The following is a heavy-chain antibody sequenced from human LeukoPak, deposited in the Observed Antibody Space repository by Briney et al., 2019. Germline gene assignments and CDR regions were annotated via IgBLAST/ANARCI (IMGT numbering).Heavy chain of an antibody. J-gene: IGHJ6*02. CDR3: ARVGGTNYYYYGMDV. V-gene: IGHV4-59*01. Sequence: SETLSLTCTVSGGSISSYYWSWIRQPPGKGLEWVGYIYDSGSTNYNPSLKSRVTISVDTSKNQFSLKLSSVTAADTAVYYCARVGGTNYYYYGMDVWGQGTTVTVSS. CDR1: GGSISSYY. D-gene: IGHD6-25*01. CDR2: IYDSGST.